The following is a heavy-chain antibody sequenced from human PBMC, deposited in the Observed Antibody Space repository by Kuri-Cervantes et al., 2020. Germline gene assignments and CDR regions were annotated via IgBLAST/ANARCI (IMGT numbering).Heavy chain of an antibody. CDR2: IYTSGST. J-gene: IGHJ4*02. CDR3: AATLDYYDSSGYYFR. CDR1: GGSISSYY. Sequence: ESLKISCTVSGGSISSYYWSWIRQPAGKGLEWIGRIYTSGSTNYNPSLKSRVTMSVDTSKNQFSLKLSSVTAADTAVYYCAATLDYYDSSGYYFRWGQGTLVTVSS. V-gene: IGHV4-4*07. D-gene: IGHD3-22*01.